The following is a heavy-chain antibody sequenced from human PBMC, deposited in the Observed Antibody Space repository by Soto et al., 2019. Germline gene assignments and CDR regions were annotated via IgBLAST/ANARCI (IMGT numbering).Heavy chain of an antibody. CDR2: ISGSGGST. CDR3: AKEGLGDYYDSSGYYGD. D-gene: IGHD3-22*01. J-gene: IGHJ4*02. CDR1: GFTFSSYA. V-gene: IGHV3-23*01. Sequence: EVQLLESGGGLVQPGGSLRLSCAASGFTFSSYAMSWVRQAPGKGLEWVSAISGSGGSTYYADSVKGRFTISRDNSKNTLYLQMNSLRAEDTVVYYCAKEGLGDYYDSSGYYGDWGQGTLVTVSS.